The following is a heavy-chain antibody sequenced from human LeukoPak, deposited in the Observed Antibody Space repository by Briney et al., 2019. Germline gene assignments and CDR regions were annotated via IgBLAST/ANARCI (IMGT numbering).Heavy chain of an antibody. CDR3: ARSYSGYDFLGPYYFDY. CDR2: IIPIFGIA. CDR1: GGTFRSCA. Sequence: ASVKVSCKASGGTFRSCAISWVRQAPGQGLEWMGRIIPIFGIANYAQKFQGRVTITADKSTSTAYMELSSLRSEDTAVYYCARSYSGYDFLGPYYFDYWGQGTLVTVSS. V-gene: IGHV1-69*04. D-gene: IGHD5-12*01. J-gene: IGHJ4*02.